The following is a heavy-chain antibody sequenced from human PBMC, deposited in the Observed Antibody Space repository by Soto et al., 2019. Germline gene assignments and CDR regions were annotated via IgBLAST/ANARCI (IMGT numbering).Heavy chain of an antibody. CDR1: GGSISSYY. CDR2: IYYSGST. CDR3: ARSGSYYAFDI. V-gene: IGHV4-59*01. Sequence: SETLSLTCTVSGGSISSYYCSWIRQPPGKGLEWIGYIYYSGSTNYNPSLKSRVTISVDTSKNQFSLKLSSVTAADTAVYYCARSGSYYAFDIWGQGTMVTVSS. J-gene: IGHJ3*02. D-gene: IGHD1-26*01.